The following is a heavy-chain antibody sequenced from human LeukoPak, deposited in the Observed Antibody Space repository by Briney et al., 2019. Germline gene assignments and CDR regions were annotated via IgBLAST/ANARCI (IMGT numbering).Heavy chain of an antibody. Sequence: SETLSLTCTVSGGSISSSSYYWGRIRQPPWKGLGWIGSIYYSGSTYYNPSLKIRVTISVDTSKTQSSLKLSSVTAADTAVYYCARRFRDGYNPTLCWYFDLWGRGTLVTVSS. J-gene: IGHJ2*01. CDR3: ARRFRDGYNPTLCWYFDL. D-gene: IGHD5-24*01. V-gene: IGHV4-39*01. CDR2: IYYSGST. CDR1: GGSISSSSYY.